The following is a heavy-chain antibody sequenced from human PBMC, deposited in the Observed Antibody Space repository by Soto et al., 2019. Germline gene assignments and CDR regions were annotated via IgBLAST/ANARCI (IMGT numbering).Heavy chain of an antibody. CDR3: AAGGGLPRYY. CDR1: GGYISSGGYS. V-gene: IGHV4-30-2*01. D-gene: IGHD5-12*01. Sequence: SETMCLTCTVAGGYISSGGYSWSWIRQPPGKGLEWIGYIYHSGSTYYNPSLKSRVTISVDRSKNQFSLKLSSVTAADTAVYYCAAGGGLPRYYWGQGTLVTVSS. J-gene: IGHJ4*02. CDR2: IYHSGST.